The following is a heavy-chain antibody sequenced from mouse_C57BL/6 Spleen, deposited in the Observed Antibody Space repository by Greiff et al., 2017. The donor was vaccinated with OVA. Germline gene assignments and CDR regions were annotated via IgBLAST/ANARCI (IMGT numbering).Heavy chain of an antibody. CDR1: GFTFTDYY. CDR2: IRNKANGYTT. CDR3: ARYGKPYYFDY. V-gene: IGHV7-3*01. D-gene: IGHD2-1*01. Sequence: EVKLVESGGGLVQPGGSLSLSCAASGFTFTDYYMSWVRQPPGKALEWLGFIRNKANGYTTEYSASVKGRFTISRDNSQSILYLQMNALRAEDSATDYCARYGKPYYFDYWGQGTTLTVSS. J-gene: IGHJ2*01.